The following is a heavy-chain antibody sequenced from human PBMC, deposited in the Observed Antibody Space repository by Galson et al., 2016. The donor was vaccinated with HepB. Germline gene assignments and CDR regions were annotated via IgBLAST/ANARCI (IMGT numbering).Heavy chain of an antibody. V-gene: IGHV4-31*03. CDR2: IYYSGSS. CDR3: ARTVGAVSPLLIDY. CDR1: GGSISSGGYY. D-gene: IGHD1-26*01. J-gene: IGHJ4*02. Sequence: TLSLTCTVSGGSISSGGYYYSWIRQHPGKGLEWIGYIYYSGSSYYNPSLKSRVTLSVDTSKNQFSLKLSSVTAADTAVYYCARTVGAVSPLLIDYWGQGTLVTVSS.